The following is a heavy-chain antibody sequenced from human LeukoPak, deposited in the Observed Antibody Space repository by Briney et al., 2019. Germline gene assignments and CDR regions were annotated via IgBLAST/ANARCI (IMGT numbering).Heavy chain of an antibody. D-gene: IGHD3-9*01. CDR1: GFTFDDYA. CDR3: ARDAELQYFDWFHGG. J-gene: IGHJ4*02. CDR2: ITWQSGIM. Sequence: GGSLRLSCAASGFTFDDYAMHWVRQAPGKGLEWVSGITWQSGIMAYADSVKGRFTISRDNAKNSLYLQMNSLRAEDTAVYYCARDAELQYFDWFHGGWGQGTLVTVSS. V-gene: IGHV3-9*01.